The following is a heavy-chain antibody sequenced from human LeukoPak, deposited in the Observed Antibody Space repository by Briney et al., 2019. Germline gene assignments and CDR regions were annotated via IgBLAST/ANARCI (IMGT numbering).Heavy chain of an antibody. D-gene: IGHD2-2*01. CDR3: ARDLGIEDIVVVPAAQGYFDY. CDR2: INAYNGNT. V-gene: IGHV1-18*01. CDR1: VGTFSSYA. Sequence: ASVKVSCKASVGTFSSYAISWVRQAPGQGLEWMGWINAYNGNTNYAQKLQGRVTMTTDTSTSTAYMELRSLRSDDTAVYYCARDLGIEDIVVVPAAQGYFDYWGQGTLVTVSS. J-gene: IGHJ4*03.